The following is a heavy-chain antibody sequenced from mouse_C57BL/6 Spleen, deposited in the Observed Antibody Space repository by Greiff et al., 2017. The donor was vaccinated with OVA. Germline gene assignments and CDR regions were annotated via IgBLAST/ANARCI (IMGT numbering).Heavy chain of an antibody. Sequence: VQLQQSGPELVKPGASVKMSCKASGYTFTDYNMHWVKQSHGKSLEWIGYINPNNGGTSYNQKFKGKATLTVNKSSSTAYMELRSLTSDDSAVYYCASSIYYCNYEVYWGQGTTLTVSS. J-gene: IGHJ2*01. CDR2: INPNNGGT. D-gene: IGHD2-1*01. V-gene: IGHV1-22*01. CDR1: GYTFTDYN. CDR3: ASSIYYCNYEVY.